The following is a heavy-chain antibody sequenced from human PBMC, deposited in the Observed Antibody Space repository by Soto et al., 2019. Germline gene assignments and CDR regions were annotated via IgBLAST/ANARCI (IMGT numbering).Heavy chain of an antibody. D-gene: IGHD6-6*01. CDR3: ARRARPDFYYMDV. CDR2: ISSNGVGT. CDR1: GFTLSGYA. Sequence: EVQLAESGGGLAQPGGSLRLSCAASGFTLSGYAMDWVRQAPGKGLEYVSDISSNGVGTYYANSVQGRFTISRDNSKNTVYLQMGSLRPEDMAVYYCARRARPDFYYMDVWGKGTTVTVS. J-gene: IGHJ6*03. V-gene: IGHV3-64*01.